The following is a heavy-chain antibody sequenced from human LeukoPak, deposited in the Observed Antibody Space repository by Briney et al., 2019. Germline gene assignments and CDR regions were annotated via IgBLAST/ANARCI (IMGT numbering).Heavy chain of an antibody. J-gene: IGHJ6*02. Sequence: ASVKVSCKASGYTFTSYDINWVRQATGQGLEWMGWMNPNSGNTGYAQKFQGRVTVTTDKSTSTAYMELSSLRSEDTAVYYCAGELPGVGYYYYGMDVWGQGTTVTVSS. CDR1: GYTFTSYD. CDR3: AGELPGVGYYYYGMDV. V-gene: IGHV1-8*01. D-gene: IGHD4-23*01. CDR2: MNPNSGNT.